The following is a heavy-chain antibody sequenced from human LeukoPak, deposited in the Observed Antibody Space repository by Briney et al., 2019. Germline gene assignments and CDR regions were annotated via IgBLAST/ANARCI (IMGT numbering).Heavy chain of an antibody. V-gene: IGHV4-59*01. CDR2: IYYSGST. CDR3: ARVEEGYGSGRRENYYYYHMDV. Sequence: PSETLSLTCTVSGGSISGYYWSWIRQPPGKGLEWIGYIYYSGSTNYNPSLKSRVTISVDTSKNQFSLKLSSVTAADTAVYYCARVEEGYGSGRRENYYYYHMDVWGKGTTVTISS. D-gene: IGHD3-10*01. CDR1: GGSISGYY. J-gene: IGHJ6*03.